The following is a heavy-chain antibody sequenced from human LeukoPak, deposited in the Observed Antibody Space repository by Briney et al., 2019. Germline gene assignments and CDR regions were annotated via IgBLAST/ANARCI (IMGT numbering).Heavy chain of an antibody. J-gene: IGHJ6*03. D-gene: IGHD2-21*02. CDR2: IKSKTDGGTT. CDR1: GFTFSNAW. Sequence: PGGSLRLSCAASGFTFSNAWMSWVRQAPGKGLEWVGRIKSKTDGGTTDYAAPVKGRFTISRDDSKNTLYLQMNSLKTEDTAVYYCTTDQSDSPGYYYYYMDVWGKGTTVTVSS. V-gene: IGHV3-15*01. CDR3: TTDQSDSPGYYYYYMDV.